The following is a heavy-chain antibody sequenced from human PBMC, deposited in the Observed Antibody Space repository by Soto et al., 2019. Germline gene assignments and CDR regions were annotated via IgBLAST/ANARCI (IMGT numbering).Heavy chain of an antibody. V-gene: IGHV3-53*01. CDR2: IYSGGYT. Sequence: EVQLMESGGGLIQPGGSLRLSCAVSGFTVSNNYMSWVRQAPGKGLEGVSVIYSGGYTAYGDSVKGRFTISRDNSKNTLFLQMKRLGADDPAGFYGGTHAGGGGYWGQGTLVTVSS. CDR3: GTHAGGGGY. D-gene: IGHD3-10*01. CDR1: GFTVSNNY. J-gene: IGHJ4*02.